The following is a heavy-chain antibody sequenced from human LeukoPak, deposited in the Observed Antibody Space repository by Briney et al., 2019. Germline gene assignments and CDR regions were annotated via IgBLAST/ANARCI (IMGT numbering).Heavy chain of an antibody. D-gene: IGHD2-2*01. Sequence: PGGSLRLSCAASGFTFSSYGMHWVRQAPGKGLEWVAVISYDGSNKYYADSVKGRFTVSRDNSKNILYLQMNSLRAEDTAVYYCAKAVVPADNWFDPWGQGTLVTVSS. CDR2: ISYDGSNK. V-gene: IGHV3-30*18. CDR1: GFTFSSYG. CDR3: AKAVVPADNWFDP. J-gene: IGHJ5*02.